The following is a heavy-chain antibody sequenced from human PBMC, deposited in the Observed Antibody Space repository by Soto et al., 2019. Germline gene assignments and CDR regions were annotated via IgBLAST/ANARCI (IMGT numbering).Heavy chain of an antibody. CDR1: GGSISSGDYY. CDR2: IYYSGST. J-gene: IGHJ5*02. V-gene: IGHV4-30-4*01. D-gene: IGHD3-16*01. CDR3: VRFWGSGYNWFDP. Sequence: SETLSLTCTVSGGSISSGDYYWSWIRQPPGKGLEWIGYIYYSGSTYYNPSLKSRVTISVDTSKNQFSLKLSSVTAADTAVYYCVRFWGSGYNWFDPWGQGTLVTVS.